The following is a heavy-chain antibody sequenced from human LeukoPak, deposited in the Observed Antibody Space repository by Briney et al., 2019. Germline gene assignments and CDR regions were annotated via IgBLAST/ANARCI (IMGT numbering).Heavy chain of an antibody. V-gene: IGHV3-21*01. J-gene: IGHJ5*02. Sequence: PGGSLRLSCAASGFTFSSYSMSWVRQAPGKGLEWVSSISSSSSYIYYADSVKGRFTISRDNAKNSLYLQMNSLRAEDTAVYYCARTTLVSPTWFDPWSQGTLVTVSP. CDR1: GFTFSSYS. CDR3: ARTTLVSPTWFDP. D-gene: IGHD4-23*01. CDR2: ISSSSSYI.